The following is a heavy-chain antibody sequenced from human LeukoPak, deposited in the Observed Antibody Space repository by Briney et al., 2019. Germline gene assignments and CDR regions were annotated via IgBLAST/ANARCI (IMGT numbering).Heavy chain of an antibody. D-gene: IGHD3-22*01. CDR1: GGTFSSYA. J-gene: IGHJ6*03. CDR3: ASYYDSSGHYSYYYYYMDV. V-gene: IGHV1-69*01. CDR2: IIHIFGTA. Sequence: SSVKVSCKAAGGTFSSYAISWVRRAPGEGVEWMGGIIHIFGTANYAQKFQGRVTITADESTSTSYMELSSLRSEDTAVYYCASYYDSSGHYSYYYYYMDVWGKGTTVTVSS.